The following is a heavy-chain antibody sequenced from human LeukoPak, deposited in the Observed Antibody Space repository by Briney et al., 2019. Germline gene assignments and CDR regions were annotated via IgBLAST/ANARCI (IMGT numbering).Heavy chain of an antibody. Sequence: SETLSLTCTVSGGSISSYYWSWIRQPAGKGLEGIGRIYISGSTNYNPSLKSRVTISIDTSKNQFSLKLSSVTAADTAVYYCARESTGFGEFVWFDPWGQGTLVTVSS. J-gene: IGHJ5*02. V-gene: IGHV4-4*07. D-gene: IGHD3-10*01. CDR1: GGSISSYY. CDR3: ARESTGFGEFVWFDP. CDR2: IYISGST.